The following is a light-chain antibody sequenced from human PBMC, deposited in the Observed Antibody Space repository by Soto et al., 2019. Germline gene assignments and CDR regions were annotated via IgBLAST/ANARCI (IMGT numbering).Light chain of an antibody. Sequence: DIVMTQSPLSLSVTPGEPASISCRSSQSLLHSNGYNYLDWYLQKPGQSPQLLMYLSSNRASGVPARFSGSGSGTDFTLKISRVEAEDVGVYYCMQARQTLYTFGQGTKLEIK. J-gene: IGKJ2*01. CDR3: MQARQTLYT. CDR1: QSLLHSNGYNY. V-gene: IGKV2-28*01. CDR2: LSS.